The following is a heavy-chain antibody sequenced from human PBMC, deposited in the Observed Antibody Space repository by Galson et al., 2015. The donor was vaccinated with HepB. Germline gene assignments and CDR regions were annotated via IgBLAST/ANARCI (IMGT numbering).Heavy chain of an antibody. CDR3: ARGSAVVVGYFDY. V-gene: IGHV3-21*01. Sequence: SLRLSCAASGFTFSSYNMNWVRQAPGKGLEWVSSISSSSSYIYYADSVKGRFTISRDNAKNSLYLQMNSLSAEDTAVYYCARGSAVVVGYFDYWGQGTLVTLSS. CDR2: ISSSSSYI. D-gene: IGHD2-15*01. J-gene: IGHJ4*02. CDR1: GFTFSSYN.